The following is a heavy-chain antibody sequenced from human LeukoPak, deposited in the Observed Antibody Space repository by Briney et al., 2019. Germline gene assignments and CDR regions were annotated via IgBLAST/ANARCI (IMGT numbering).Heavy chain of an antibody. CDR3: ARDRSIVGKSSSTSN. CDR1: GGSISSYY. V-gene: IGHV4-59*01. CDR2: IYYSGST. J-gene: IGHJ4*02. D-gene: IGHD2-2*01. Sequence: SETLSLTCTVSGGSISSYYWSWIRQPPGKGLEWIGYIYYSGSTNYNPSLKSRVTISVDTSKNQFSLKLSSVTAADTAVYYCARDRSIVGKSSSTSNWGQGTLVTVSS.